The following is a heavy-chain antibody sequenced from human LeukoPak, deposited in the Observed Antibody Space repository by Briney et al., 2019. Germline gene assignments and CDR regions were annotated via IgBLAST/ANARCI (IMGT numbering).Heavy chain of an antibody. D-gene: IGHD5-12*01. Sequence: GGSLRLSCAASGFTFSTFTMHWVRKAPGKGLEYVSGITDNGGTRNYANSVKGRFTISRDNSKNTLYLQMGSLGPDDMAVYYCAIQISGYFYWGQGTLVTVSS. CDR2: ITDNGGTR. CDR3: AIQISGYFY. CDR1: GFTFSTFT. V-gene: IGHV3-64*01. J-gene: IGHJ4*02.